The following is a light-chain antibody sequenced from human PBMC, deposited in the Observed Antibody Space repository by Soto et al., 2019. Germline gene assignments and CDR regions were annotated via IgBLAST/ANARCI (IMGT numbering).Light chain of an antibody. J-gene: IGKJ2*01. V-gene: IGKV1-5*01. Sequence: DIQMTQSPSTLSASVGDRVTITCRASQSISVYLAGYQQRPREAPKLLIYGGSSLESGVPSRFSGSGSGTEFTLNISSLQHTDFATYYCHQYATSSPTFGQGTKLEI. CDR1: QSISVY. CDR2: GGS. CDR3: HQYATSSPT.